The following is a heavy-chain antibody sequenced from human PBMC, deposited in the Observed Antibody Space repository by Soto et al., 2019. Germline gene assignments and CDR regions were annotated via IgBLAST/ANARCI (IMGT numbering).Heavy chain of an antibody. CDR2: ISSSGSTI. V-gene: IGHV3-48*03. CDR1: GFTFSSYE. CDR3: ARGSLFRGPSNWIDY. Sequence: GGSLRLSCAASGFTFSSYEMNWVRQAPGKGLEWVSYISSSGSTIYYADSVKGRFTISRDNAKNSLYLQMNSLRAEDTAVYYCARGSLFRGPSNWIDYWGQGTLVTVSS. D-gene: IGHD1-1*01. J-gene: IGHJ4*02.